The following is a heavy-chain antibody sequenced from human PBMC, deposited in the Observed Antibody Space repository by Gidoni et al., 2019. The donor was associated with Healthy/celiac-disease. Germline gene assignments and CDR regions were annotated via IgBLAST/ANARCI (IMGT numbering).Heavy chain of an antibody. CDR2: IIPIFGTT. J-gene: IGHJ4*02. CDR1: GCTFGSYA. D-gene: IGHD2-2*01. V-gene: IGHV1-69*01. Sequence: QVQLVQSGAEVKKPGSSVKVSCKASGCTFGSYATSWVPQAPGQGPEWMGGIIPIFGTTNYAQKFQGRVTITADESTSTAYMELSSLRSEDTAVYYCAREVVVAPTAQYYFDYWGQGTLVTVSS. CDR3: AREVVVAPTAQYYFDY.